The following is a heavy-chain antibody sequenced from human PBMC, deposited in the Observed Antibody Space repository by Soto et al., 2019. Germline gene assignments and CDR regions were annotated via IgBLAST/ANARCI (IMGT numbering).Heavy chain of an antibody. J-gene: IGHJ5*02. CDR1: GYTFNSHA. Sequence: GASVKVSCKASGYTFNSHAIHWVRQAPGQRPEWLGWINAGNGTTYYSEKFEGRVTFTRDTAATTVNMELTSLTSEDTAIYYCGRDQSGIGYYVDWFDPWGQGTLVTVSS. CDR2: INAGNGTT. D-gene: IGHD3-10*02. CDR3: GRDQSGIGYYVDWFDP. V-gene: IGHV1-3*01.